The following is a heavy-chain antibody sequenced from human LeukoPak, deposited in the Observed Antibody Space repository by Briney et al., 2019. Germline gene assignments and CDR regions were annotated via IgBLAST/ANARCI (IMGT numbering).Heavy chain of an antibody. V-gene: IGHV3-23*01. J-gene: IGHJ4*02. CDR3: AKGYSGYDLDYFDY. CDR2: ISGSGGST. D-gene: IGHD5-12*01. Sequence: PGGSLRLSCAASGFTFSSYAMNWVPQAPGKGLEWVSTISGSGGSTYYADSVRGRFTISRDNSKNTLYVQMNSLRAEDTAVYYCAKGYSGYDLDYFDYWGQGTLVTVSS. CDR1: GFTFSSYA.